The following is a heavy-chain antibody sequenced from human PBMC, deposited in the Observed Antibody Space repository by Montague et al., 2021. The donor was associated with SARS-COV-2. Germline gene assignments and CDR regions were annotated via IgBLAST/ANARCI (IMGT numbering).Heavy chain of an antibody. D-gene: IGHD3-22*01. CDR2: IYYSGST. J-gene: IGHJ3*02. CDR1: GGSISSGGYY. Sequence: TLSLTCTVSGGSISSGGYYWSWIRQHPGKGLEWIGYIYYSGSTYYNPSLKSRVTISVDTSKNQFSLKLSSVTAADTAVYYCARVRFTMIVVVDAFDIWGQGTLVTVSS. V-gene: IGHV4-31*03. CDR3: ARVRFTMIVVVDAFDI.